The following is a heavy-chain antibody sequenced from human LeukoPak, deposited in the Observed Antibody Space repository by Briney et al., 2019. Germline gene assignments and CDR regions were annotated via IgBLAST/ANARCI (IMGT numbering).Heavy chain of an antibody. J-gene: IGHJ3*02. CDR3: AKDPNGDYIGAFDI. V-gene: IGHV3-23*01. CDR1: GIIFSKYG. Sequence: GGSLRLSCAASGIIFSKYGMSWVRQAPGKGLEWVATVLGSGVPTYYADSVQGRFTISRDNSKNTLYLQMSSLRAEDTAIYYCAKDPNGDYIGAFDIWGQGTMVIVS. CDR2: VLGSGVPT. D-gene: IGHD4-17*01.